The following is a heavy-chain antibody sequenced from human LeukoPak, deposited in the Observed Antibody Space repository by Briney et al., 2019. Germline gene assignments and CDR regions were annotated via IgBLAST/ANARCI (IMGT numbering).Heavy chain of an antibody. CDR2: ITGGSTTIT. J-gene: IGHJ4*02. CDR1: GFTFSDYS. CDR3: ARKTAADEVYFDY. Sequence: GGSLRLSCAASGFTFSDYSMNWVRQAPGKGLEWLSYITGGSTTITKYADSGKGRFIISRNKDKNALYLQMNSLRAEDTAIYYCARKTAADEVYFDYGGQGTLVTASS. D-gene: IGHD6-25*01. V-gene: IGHV3-48*01.